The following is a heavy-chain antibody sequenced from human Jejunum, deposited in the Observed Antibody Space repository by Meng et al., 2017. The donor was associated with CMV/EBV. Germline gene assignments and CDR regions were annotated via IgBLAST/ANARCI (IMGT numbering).Heavy chain of an antibody. CDR1: DSFTNRIYY. V-gene: IGHV4-39*07. CDR3: VRDRGDGSGSYYDY. Sequence: DSFTNRIYYWGWIRQSPRKGLDWVASIHYTGGTYYNPSLKSRVTISLDTSKSQFSLELTSVTAADTATYYCVRDRGDGSGSYYDYWGPGTVGTVSS. J-gene: IGHJ4*02. D-gene: IGHD3-10*01. CDR2: IHYTGGT.